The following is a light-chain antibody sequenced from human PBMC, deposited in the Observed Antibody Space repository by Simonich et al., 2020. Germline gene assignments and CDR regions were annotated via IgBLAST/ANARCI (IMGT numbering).Light chain of an antibody. CDR3: QQRSNWPPYT. CDR2: GAS. Sequence: EIVLTQSPATLSVSPGERATLSCRASQSVSSNLAWYQQKPGQAPRLLIYGASTRATGIPARFIGSGSGTDFTLTISSLEPEDFAVYYCQQRSNWPPYTFGQGTKLEIK. J-gene: IGKJ2*01. V-gene: IGKV3-11*01. CDR1: QSVSSN.